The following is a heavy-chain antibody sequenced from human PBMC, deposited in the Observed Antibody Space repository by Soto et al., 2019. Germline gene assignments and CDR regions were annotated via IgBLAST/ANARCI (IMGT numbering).Heavy chain of an antibody. D-gene: IGHD2-2*01. CDR3: AHGGLAYCSSTSCFDY. CDR1: GFSLSTSGVG. J-gene: IGHJ4*02. CDR2: IYWDDDK. V-gene: IGHV2-5*02. Sequence: QITLKESGPTLVKPTQTLTLTCTFSGFSLSTSGVGVGWIRQPPGKALEWLALIYWDDDKRYSPSLNSRLTNNKDTYKNQVVLTRTNMDPVDTATYYCAHGGLAYCSSTSCFDYWGQGTLVTVSS.